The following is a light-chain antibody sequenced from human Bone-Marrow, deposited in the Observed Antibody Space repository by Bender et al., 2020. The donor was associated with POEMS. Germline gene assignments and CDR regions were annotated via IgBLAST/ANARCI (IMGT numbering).Light chain of an antibody. V-gene: IGLV6-57*03. J-gene: IGLJ3*02. CDR3: QSDDRSYWV. Sequence: LTQPQSVSESPGKAVTLSCTRTSGSIANSHVHWYQQRPGGVPKIVIFDDNERPSGVSPRFSGSIDRASNSASLTISGLQAKDEADYYCQSDDRSYWVFGGGTKLTVL. CDR1: SGSIANSH. CDR2: DDN.